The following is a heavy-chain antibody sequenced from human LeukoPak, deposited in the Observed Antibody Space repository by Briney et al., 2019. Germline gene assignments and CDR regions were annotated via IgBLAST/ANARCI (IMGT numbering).Heavy chain of an antibody. CDR1: GFTFSTYA. V-gene: IGHV3-23*01. Sequence: GGSLRLSCAASGFTFSTYAMTWVRQAPGKGLEWVSAISGSGGRTYYADSVKGRFTISRDNSKNTLNLQMNSLRAEDTAVYYCARGYCSSTSCYSYLFGLDYWGQGTLVTVSS. D-gene: IGHD2-2*01. J-gene: IGHJ4*02. CDR2: ISGSGGRT. CDR3: ARGYCSSTSCYSYLFGLDY.